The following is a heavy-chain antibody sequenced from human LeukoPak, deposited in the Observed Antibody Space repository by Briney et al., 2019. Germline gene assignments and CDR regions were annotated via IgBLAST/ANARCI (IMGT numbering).Heavy chain of an antibody. V-gene: IGHV4-34*01. D-gene: IGHD3-16*02. CDR2: MNHSGST. J-gene: IGHJ4*02. CDR1: GGSFSGYY. CDR3: ARHQWSITFGGVIVHYFDY. Sequence: SETLSLTCAVYGGSFSGYYWSWIRQPPGKGLEWIGEMNHSGSTNYNPSLKRRVTISVDKSKNQFSLKLRYVTAADTAVYYCARHQWSITFGGVIVHYFDYWGQGTLVTVSS.